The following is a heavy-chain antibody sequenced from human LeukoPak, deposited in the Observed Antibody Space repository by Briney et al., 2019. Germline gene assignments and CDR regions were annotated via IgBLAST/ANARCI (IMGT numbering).Heavy chain of an antibody. V-gene: IGHV1-46*01. J-gene: IGHJ4*02. CDR3: ARAESLIVVVPAH. CDR1: GYTFTSYY. CDR2: INPSGGST. D-gene: IGHD2-2*01. Sequence: GASVKVCCKASGYTFTSYYMHWVRPAPGQGLEWMGIINPSGGSTSYAQKFQGRVTMTRDTSTSTVYMELSSLRSEDTAVYYCARAESLIVVVPAHWGQGTLVTVSS.